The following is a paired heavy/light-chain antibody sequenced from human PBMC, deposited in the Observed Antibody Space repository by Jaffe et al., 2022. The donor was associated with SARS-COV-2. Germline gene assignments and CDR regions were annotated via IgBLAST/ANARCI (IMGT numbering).Light chain of an antibody. V-gene: IGLV3-19*01. CDR2: DKN. J-gene: IGLJ2*01. CDR1: SLRNYY. Sequence: SSELTQDPAVSVALGQTVRITCQGDSLRNYYASWYQQKPGQAPVLVIYDKNNRPSGIPDRFSGSSSGNTASLTITGAQAEDEADYYCNSRDSSGHHPVFGGGTKLTVL. CDR3: NSRDSSGHHPV.
Heavy chain of an antibody. CDR1: GGSISSGSHF. D-gene: IGHD4-17*01. CDR3: AREDGDFFGNWFDP. J-gene: IGHJ5*02. CDR2: IYTSGST. V-gene: IGHV4-61*02. Sequence: QVQLQESGPGLVKPSQALSLTCTVSGGSISSGSHFWSWIRQPAGKGLEWIGRIYTSGSTKYNPSLKSRVTISVDTSKNQFSLNLSSVTAADTAVYYCAREDGDFFGNWFDPWGQGTLVTVSS.